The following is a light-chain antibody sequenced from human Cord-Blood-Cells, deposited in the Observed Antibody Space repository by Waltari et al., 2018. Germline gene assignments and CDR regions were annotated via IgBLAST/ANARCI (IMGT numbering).Light chain of an antibody. V-gene: IGKV3-11*01. CDR3: QQRSKWPPYT. J-gene: IGKJ2*01. CDR2: DAS. CDR1: QSVSSY. Sequence: EIVLTQSPATLSLSPGERATLSCRASQSVSSYLAWYQQKPGQGPRLLIYDASNRTTGIPARFSGSGYGTDVTLTISSLEPEDFAVYYCQQRSKWPPYTFGQGTKLEIK.